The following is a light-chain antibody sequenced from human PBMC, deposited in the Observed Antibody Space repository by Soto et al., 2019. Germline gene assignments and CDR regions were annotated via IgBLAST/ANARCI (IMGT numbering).Light chain of an antibody. CDR3: QQYNSYRA. CDR1: QSIDSW. CDR2: KAS. Sequence: DIQMTQSPSTLSASVGDRVTITCRASQSIDSWLAWHQQKPGKAPKLLISKASSLESGVPSRFSGSGSGTEFTLTISSLQPDDFATYYCQQYNSYRAFGQGTKVKI. V-gene: IGKV1-5*03. J-gene: IGKJ1*01.